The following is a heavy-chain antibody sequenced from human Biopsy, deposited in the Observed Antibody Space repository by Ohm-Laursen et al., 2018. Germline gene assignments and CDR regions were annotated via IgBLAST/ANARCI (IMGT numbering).Heavy chain of an antibody. CDR2: ISPKSGGT. V-gene: IGHV1-2*02. J-gene: IGHJ4*02. CDR1: GFSFTGYY. Sequence: SSVKVSCKSSGFSFTGYYIHWVRQAPGQGLEWMGWISPKSGGTNYAQKFQGNITMTKNTSMSTAYMEMSRLRSDDTAVYYCALQSVAQMKNFDYWGQGTLVTVSS. CDR3: ALQSVAQMKNFDY. D-gene: IGHD6-19*01.